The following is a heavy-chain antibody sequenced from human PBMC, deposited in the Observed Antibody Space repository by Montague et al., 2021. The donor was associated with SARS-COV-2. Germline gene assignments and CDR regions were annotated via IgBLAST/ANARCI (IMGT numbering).Heavy chain of an antibody. CDR3: ARAQVTIFGVLIMLPAAGAVDV. J-gene: IGHJ3*01. D-gene: IGHD3-3*01. CDR1: GGSFTGYY. CDR2: INHSGSS. V-gene: IGHV4-34*01. Sequence: SETLSLTCAVYGGSFTGYYWTWIRQPPGKGLEWIGEINHSGSSNYNPSPESRVTMSVDTSKNQFSLRLNSVSAADTAVYYCARAQVTIFGVLIMLPAAGAVDVWGQGTTVTVSS.